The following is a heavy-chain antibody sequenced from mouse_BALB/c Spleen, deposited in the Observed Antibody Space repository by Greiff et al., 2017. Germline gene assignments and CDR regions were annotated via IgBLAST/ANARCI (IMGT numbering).Heavy chain of an antibody. CDR1: GYTFTSYW. CDR3: ARKKYSPYARDY. V-gene: IGHV1-7*01. J-gene: IGHJ4*01. D-gene: IGHD5-1-1*01. Sequence: VQLQQSGAELAKPGASVKMSCKASGYTFTSYWMHWVKQRPGQGLEWIGYINPSTCYTEYNQKFKDKATLTADKSSSTAYMQLSSLTSEDSAVYYCARKKYSPYARDYWGQGTAVTVSS. CDR2: INPSTCYT.